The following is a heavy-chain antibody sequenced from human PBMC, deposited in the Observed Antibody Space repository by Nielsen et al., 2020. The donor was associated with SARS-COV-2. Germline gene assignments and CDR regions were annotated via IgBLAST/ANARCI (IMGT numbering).Heavy chain of an antibody. Sequence: SETLSLTCAVSGGSISSGGYSWSWIRQPPGKGLEWIGYIYHSGSTYYNPSLKSRVTISVDTSKNQFSLKLSSVTAADTAVYYCARTGLYQQLTMNWFDPWGQGTLVTVSS. CDR2: IYHSGST. CDR1: GGSISSGGYS. V-gene: IGHV4-30-2*01. CDR3: ARTGLYQQLTMNWFDP. J-gene: IGHJ5*02. D-gene: IGHD6-13*01.